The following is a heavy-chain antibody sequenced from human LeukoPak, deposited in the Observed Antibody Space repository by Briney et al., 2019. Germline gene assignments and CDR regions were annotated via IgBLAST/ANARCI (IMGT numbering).Heavy chain of an antibody. J-gene: IGHJ4*02. CDR2: ISGSDVST. D-gene: IGHD6-19*01. CDR3: AKTTGYSSGWSSFFDY. CDR1: GFTFSSYA. Sequence: GGSLRLSCAASGFTFSSYAMSWVRQAPGKGLEWVSAISGSDVSTYYADSVKGRFTISRDNSKNTLYLQMNSLRAEDTAVYYCAKTTGYSSGWSSFFDYWGQGTLVTVSS. V-gene: IGHV3-23*01.